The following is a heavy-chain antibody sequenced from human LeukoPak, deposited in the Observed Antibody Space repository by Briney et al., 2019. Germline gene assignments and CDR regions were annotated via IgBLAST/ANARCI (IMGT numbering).Heavy chain of an antibody. CDR3: ARDFLDPMTTVTIPWDY. D-gene: IGHD4-17*01. CDR2: INPNSGGT. J-gene: IGHJ4*02. Sequence: GASVKVSCKASGYTFTGYYMHWVRQAPGQGLEWMGWINPNSGGTNYAQKFQGRVTMTRDTSISTAYMELSRLRSDDTAVYYCARDFLDPMTTVTIPWDYWGQGTLVTVSS. CDR1: GYTFTGYY. V-gene: IGHV1-2*02.